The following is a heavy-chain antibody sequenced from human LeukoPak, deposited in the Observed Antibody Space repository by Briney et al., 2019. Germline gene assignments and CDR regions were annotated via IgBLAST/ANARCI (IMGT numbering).Heavy chain of an antibody. CDR1: GYTFTAYY. D-gene: IGHD6-13*01. Sequence: ASVTVSFTASGYTFTAYYIHRVRQAPGQGGENRGWINPKNGETNYKPKFQGRGTITRDTSINTAYMELSRLGSDDPAVYFCARGYIAADDNFWGQGTLVTVSS. V-gene: IGHV1-2*02. CDR2: INPKNGET. CDR3: ARGYIAADDNF. J-gene: IGHJ4*02.